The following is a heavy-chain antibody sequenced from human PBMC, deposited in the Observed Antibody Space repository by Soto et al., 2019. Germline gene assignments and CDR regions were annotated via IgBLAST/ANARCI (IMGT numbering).Heavy chain of an antibody. Sequence: QVQLVESGGGVVQPGRSLRLSCAVSGFTFSSYAMHWVRQAPGKGLEWVAVISYDGSNKYYADSVKGRFTISRDNSENTLYLQMNSLRAEDTAVYYCAKSPVAVAGTDWFDPWGQGTLVTVSS. CDR2: ISYDGSNK. CDR3: AKSPVAVAGTDWFDP. CDR1: GFTFSSYA. D-gene: IGHD6-19*01. V-gene: IGHV3-30-3*01. J-gene: IGHJ5*02.